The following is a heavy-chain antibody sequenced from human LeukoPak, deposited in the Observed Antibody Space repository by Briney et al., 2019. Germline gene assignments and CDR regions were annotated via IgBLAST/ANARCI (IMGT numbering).Heavy chain of an antibody. CDR3: ARSPGIAAADLDY. D-gene: IGHD6-13*01. V-gene: IGHV3-30*07. J-gene: IGHJ4*02. CDR2: TSYDGSNK. Sequence: GGSLRLSCAASGFAFSTYAIHWVRQAPGKGLEWVAVTSYDGSNKVYADSVKGRFTISRDNSKNTLYLQMNSLRAEDTAVYYCARSPGIAAADLDYWGQGTLVTVSS. CDR1: GFAFSTYA.